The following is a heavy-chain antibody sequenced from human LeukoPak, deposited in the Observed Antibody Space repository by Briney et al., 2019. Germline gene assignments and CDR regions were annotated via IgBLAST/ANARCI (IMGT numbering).Heavy chain of an antibody. CDR1: GXPFINYW. D-gene: IGHD3-22*01. J-gene: IGHJ3*01. CDR2: INPDGSTI. V-gene: IGHV3-74*01. CDR3: ARAAPYYYDSSGYSAFDG. Sequence: PGGSLSLSCPASGXPFINYWVHWVRQAPGKGLVWVSRINPDGSTINYADSVKGRFTISRDNAKNTLYLQMNSLRAEDTAVYYCARAAPYYYDSSGYSAFDGWGQGTMVTVSA.